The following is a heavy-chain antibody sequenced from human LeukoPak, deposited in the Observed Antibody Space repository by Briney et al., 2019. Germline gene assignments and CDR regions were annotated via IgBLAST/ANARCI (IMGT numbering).Heavy chain of an antibody. D-gene: IGHD6-13*01. CDR2: ISTSGSTI. J-gene: IGHJ4*02. CDR3: ARVSISAAGTIDY. V-gene: IGHV3-11*01. CDR1: GFAFRDYY. Sequence: GGSLRLSCAASGFAFRDYYMNWIRQAPGKGLEWVSYISTSGSTIYYADSVKGRFTISRDNAKNSLYLQMNSLRAEDTAVYYCARVSISAAGTIDYWGQGTLVTVSS.